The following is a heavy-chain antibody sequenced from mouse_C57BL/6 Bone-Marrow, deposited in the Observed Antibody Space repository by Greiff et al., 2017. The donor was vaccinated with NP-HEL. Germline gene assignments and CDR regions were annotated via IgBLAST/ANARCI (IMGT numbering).Heavy chain of an antibody. J-gene: IGHJ2*01. CDR1: GFTFSSYG. Sequence: EVKLVESGGDLVKPGGSVKLSCAASGFTFSSYGMSWVRQTPGQRLEWFATISTGGSYTSYPDSVKGRFTISRDNAKNTLYLQMSSLKCEDTAMYSCSSSYSYDGPFDYWGQGTTLTVSS. V-gene: IGHV5-6*01. D-gene: IGHD2-12*01. CDR2: ISTGGSYT. CDR3: SSSYSYDGPFDY.